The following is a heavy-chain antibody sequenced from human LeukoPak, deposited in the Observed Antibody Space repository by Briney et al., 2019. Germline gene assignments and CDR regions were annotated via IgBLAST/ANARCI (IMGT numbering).Heavy chain of an antibody. Sequence: ASVKVSCKASGYTFTNYGISWVRQAPGQGLEWMGWIGAYNGDTNYAQKLQGRVTMTTGTSTNTAYMELRSLRSDDTAVYYCARPVGGIAARGLNWFDPWGQGTLVTVSS. CDR3: ARPVGGIAARGLNWFDP. CDR1: GYTFTNYG. J-gene: IGHJ5*02. V-gene: IGHV1-18*01. CDR2: IGAYNGDT. D-gene: IGHD6-6*01.